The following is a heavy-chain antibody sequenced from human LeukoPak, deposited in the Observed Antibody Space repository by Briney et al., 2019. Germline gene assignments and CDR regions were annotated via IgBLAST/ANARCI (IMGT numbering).Heavy chain of an antibody. J-gene: IGHJ4*02. CDR3: ARDEGSSENWNYAQY. CDR2: IKSDGSEK. CDR1: GFTFSSYW. V-gene: IGHV3-7*01. D-gene: IGHD1-7*01. Sequence: GGSLRLSCAASGFTFSSYWMTWVRQAPGKGLEWVANIKSDGSEKYYVDSVKGRFTISRDNAKNSLYLQMNSLRAEDTAVYYCARDEGSSENWNYAQYWGQGTLVTVSS.